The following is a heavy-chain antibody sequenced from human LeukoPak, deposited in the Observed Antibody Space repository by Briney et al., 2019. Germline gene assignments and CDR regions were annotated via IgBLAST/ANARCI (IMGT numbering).Heavy chain of an antibody. V-gene: IGHV1-18*01. CDR3: AIIPYDYVWGSYRSDY. D-gene: IGHD3-16*02. CDR2: ISAYNGNT. CDR1: GYTFTSYG. Sequence: GASVKVSCKASGYTFTSYGISWVRQAPGQGLEWMGWISAYNGNTNYAQKLQGRVTMTTDTSTSTAYMELRSPRSDDTAVYYCAIIPYDYVWGSYRSDYWGQGTLVTVSS. J-gene: IGHJ4*02.